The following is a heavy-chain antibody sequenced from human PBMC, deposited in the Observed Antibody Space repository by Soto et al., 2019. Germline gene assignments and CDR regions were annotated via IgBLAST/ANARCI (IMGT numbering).Heavy chain of an antibody. CDR3: AKDRGYSYGYSSY. D-gene: IGHD5-18*01. J-gene: IGHJ4*02. CDR2: ISGSGGST. CDR1: GFTFSSYA. Sequence: GGSLRLSCAASGFTFSSYAMSWVRQAPGKGLEWVSGISGSGGSTYYADSVKGRFTISRDNSKNTLYLQMNSLGAEDTAIYYCAKDRGYSYGYSSYWGQGTLVTVSS. V-gene: IGHV3-23*01.